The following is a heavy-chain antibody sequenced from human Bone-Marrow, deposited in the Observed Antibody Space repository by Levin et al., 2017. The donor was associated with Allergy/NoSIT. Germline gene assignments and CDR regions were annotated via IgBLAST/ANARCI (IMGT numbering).Heavy chain of an antibody. Sequence: ASVKVSCKASGYTFTSYDINWVRQATGQGLEWMGWMNPNSGNTGYAQKFQGRVTMTRNTSISTAYMELSSLRSEDTAVYYCARAGIAARTGWFDPWGQGTLVTVSS. CDR1: GYTFTSYD. CDR3: ARAGIAARTGWFDP. D-gene: IGHD6-6*01. CDR2: MNPNSGNT. J-gene: IGHJ5*02. V-gene: IGHV1-8*01.